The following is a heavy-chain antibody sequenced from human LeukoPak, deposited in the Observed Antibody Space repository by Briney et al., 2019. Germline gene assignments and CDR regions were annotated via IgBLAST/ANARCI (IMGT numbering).Heavy chain of an antibody. V-gene: IGHV3-74*01. CDR1: GFTFSSYW. J-gene: IGHJ4*02. CDR2: INEDGSTT. D-gene: IGHD1-26*01. Sequence: GGSLRLSCAASGFTFSSYWMSWVRQAPGKGLVWVSRINEDGSTTNYADSVKGRSTIFRDNAKNTLYLQMNSLRAEDTAVYYCVRDLGGRSGHWGQGTLVTVSS. CDR3: VRDLGGRSGH.